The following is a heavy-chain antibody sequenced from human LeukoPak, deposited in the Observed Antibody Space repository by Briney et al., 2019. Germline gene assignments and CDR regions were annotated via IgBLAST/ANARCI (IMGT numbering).Heavy chain of an antibody. CDR3: ARVMDQLLSLAFDI. CDR1: GFTFSSYW. J-gene: IGHJ3*02. D-gene: IGHD2-2*01. V-gene: IGHV3-74*01. CDR2: INSDGSST. Sequence: GGSLRHSCAASGFTFSSYWMHWVRQAPGKGLVWVSRINSDGSSTSYADSVKGRFTISGDNAKNTLYLQMNSLRAEDTAVYYCARVMDQLLSLAFDIWGQGTMVTVSS.